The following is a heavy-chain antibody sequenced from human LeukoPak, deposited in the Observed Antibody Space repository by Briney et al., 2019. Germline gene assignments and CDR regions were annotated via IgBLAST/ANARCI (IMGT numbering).Heavy chain of an antibody. CDR2: IYYSGST. D-gene: IGHD5-18*01. J-gene: IGHJ4*02. V-gene: IGHV4-59*01. Sequence: SETLSFTCTVSGGSITSYFWSWIRQPPGKGLEWIGYIYYSGSTNSNPSLTSRVTISLDTSKNQFSLKLSSVTAADTAVYYCAREDTAMVNGLDYWGQGTLVTVSS. CDR3: AREDTAMVNGLDY. CDR1: GGSITSYF.